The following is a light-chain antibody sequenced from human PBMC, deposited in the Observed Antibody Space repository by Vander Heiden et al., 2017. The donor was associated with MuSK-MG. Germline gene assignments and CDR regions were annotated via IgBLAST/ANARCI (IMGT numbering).Light chain of an antibody. CDR2: DAS. CDR1: QSVSSY. Sequence: EIALTQSPATLSLSPGDRATLSCRASQSVSSYLAWYQQKPGQAPRLLIYDASNRATGIPARFSGSGSGTDFTLTISSLEPEDFAVYYCQQRSNWPLITFGQGTRLEMK. V-gene: IGKV3-11*01. CDR3: QQRSNWPLIT. J-gene: IGKJ5*01.